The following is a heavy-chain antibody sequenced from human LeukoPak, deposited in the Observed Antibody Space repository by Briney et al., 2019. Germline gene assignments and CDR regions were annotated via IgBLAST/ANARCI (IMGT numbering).Heavy chain of an antibody. CDR3: ARDYGDHYNWFDP. V-gene: IGHV1-2*06. Sequence: GASVKVSCKASGYTFTGCYMHWVLQAPGQGLEWMGRINPNSGGTNYAQKFQGRVTMTRDTSISTAYMELSRLRSDDTAVYYCARDYGDHYNWFDPWGQGTLVTVSS. D-gene: IGHD4-17*01. CDR1: GYTFTGCY. CDR2: INPNSGGT. J-gene: IGHJ5*02.